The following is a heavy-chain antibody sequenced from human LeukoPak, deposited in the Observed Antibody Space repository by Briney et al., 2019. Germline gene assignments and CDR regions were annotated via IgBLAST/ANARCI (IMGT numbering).Heavy chain of an antibody. V-gene: IGHV3-23*01. CDR3: AKDLMYSYGFVAFDI. CDR1: GFTFSSYA. J-gene: IGHJ3*02. D-gene: IGHD5-18*01. CDR2: ISGGGGST. Sequence: GGSLRLSCAASGFTFSSYAMNWVRQAPGKGLEWVSAISGGGGSTYYADSVKGRFTISRDNSKNTLYLQMNSLRAEDTVVYYCAKDLMYSYGFVAFDIWGQGTMVTVSS.